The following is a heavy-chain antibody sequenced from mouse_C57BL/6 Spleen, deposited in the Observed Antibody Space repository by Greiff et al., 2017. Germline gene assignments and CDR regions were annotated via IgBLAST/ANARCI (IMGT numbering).Heavy chain of an antibody. CDR2: INPNNGGT. CDR3: ARKSNYGNFDY. V-gene: IGHV1-26*01. D-gene: IGHD2-5*01. CDR1: GYTFTDYY. J-gene: IGHJ2*01. Sequence: VQLQQSGPELVKPGASVKISCKASGYTFTDYYMNWVKQSHGKSLEWIGDINPNNGGTSYNQKFKGKATLTVDKSSSTAYMELRSLTSEDSAVYYCARKSNYGNFDYWGQGTTLTVSS.